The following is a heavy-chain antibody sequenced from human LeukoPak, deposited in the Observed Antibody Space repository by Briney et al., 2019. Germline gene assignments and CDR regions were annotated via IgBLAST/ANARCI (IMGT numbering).Heavy chain of an antibody. Sequence: QTLSLTCALSGDSVSSNVPAWNWIRQSPSRGLEWLGRTYYRSNWYNHYAVSVKSRITIDADTSKIQVSLQLNSVTPEDTAMYYCARGQNYAFDCWGQGTLVAVSS. CDR2: TYYRSNWYN. CDR1: GDSVSSNVPA. J-gene: IGHJ4*02. V-gene: IGHV6-1*01. D-gene: IGHD1-7*01. CDR3: ARGQNYAFDC.